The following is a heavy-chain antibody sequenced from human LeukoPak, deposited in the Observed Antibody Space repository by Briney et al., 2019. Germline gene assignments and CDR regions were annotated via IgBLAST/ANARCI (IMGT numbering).Heavy chain of an antibody. J-gene: IGHJ2*01. CDR3: ARDGYYDSSGYYYWYFDL. CDR1: GGSFSGYY. CDR2: INHSGST. D-gene: IGHD3-22*01. Sequence: SETLSLTCAVYGGSFSGYYWSWIRQPPGKGLEWIGEINHSGSTNYNPSLKSRVTISVDTSKNQFSLKLSSVTAADTAVYYCARDGYYDSSGYYYWYFDLWGRGTLVTVSS. V-gene: IGHV4-34*01.